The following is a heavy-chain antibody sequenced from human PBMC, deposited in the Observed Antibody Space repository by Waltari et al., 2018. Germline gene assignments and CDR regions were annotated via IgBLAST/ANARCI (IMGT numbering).Heavy chain of an antibody. CDR2: IWYDGSNK. Sequence: QVQLVESVGGVVQPGRSLKRSCAAPALTSSSYGMHWVRQAPGKGLEWVAVIWYDGSNKYYADSVKGRFTISRDNSKNTLYLQMNSLRAEDTAMYYCAKGAFGLDYWGQGTLDTVSS. J-gene: IGHJ4*02. V-gene: IGHV3-30*18. D-gene: IGHD3-10*01. CDR1: ALTSSSYG. CDR3: AKGAFGLDY.